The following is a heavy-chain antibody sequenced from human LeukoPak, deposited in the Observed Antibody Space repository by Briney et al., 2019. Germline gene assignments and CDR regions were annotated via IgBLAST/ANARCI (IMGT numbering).Heavy chain of an antibody. CDR2: IYTTGST. Sequence: PSETLSLTCTVSGGSISGYYWSWIRQPAGKGLEWIGHIYTTGSTNHNPSLKSRVTMSVDTSNNQFSLKLTSVTAADTAVYYCARGGTKAAATFDYWGQGTLVTVFS. D-gene: IGHD2-2*01. CDR1: GGSISGYY. CDR3: ARGGTKAAATFDY. V-gene: IGHV4-4*07. J-gene: IGHJ4*02.